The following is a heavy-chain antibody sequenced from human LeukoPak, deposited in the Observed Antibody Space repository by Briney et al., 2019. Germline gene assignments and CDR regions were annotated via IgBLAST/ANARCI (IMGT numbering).Heavy chain of an antibody. Sequence: SETLSLTCAVYGGSFSDSYWSWIRQPPGEGLELVGDISHSGDTNYNPSLKSRVTISVDRSKNQFSLKLSSVTAADTAVYYCARGPAKDRRWEYWGQGTLVTVSS. CDR3: ARGPAKDRRWEY. CDR1: GGSFSDSY. D-gene: IGHD1-26*01. CDR2: ISHSGDT. J-gene: IGHJ4*02. V-gene: IGHV4-34*01.